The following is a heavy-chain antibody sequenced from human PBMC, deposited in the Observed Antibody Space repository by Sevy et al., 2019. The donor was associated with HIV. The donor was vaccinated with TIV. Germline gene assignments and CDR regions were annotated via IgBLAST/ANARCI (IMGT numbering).Heavy chain of an antibody. J-gene: IGHJ4*02. CDR1: GITLSNYG. CDR2: ISSRSGTI. CDR3: ARGGYPGPFDY. V-gene: IGHV3-48*01. Sequence: GGSLRLSCAASGITLSNYGVNWVRQAPGKGLEWVSYISSRSGTIYYADSVKGRFTISRDNAKNTLSLQMNSLRADDTAVYYCARGGYPGPFDYWGQGTLVTVSS. D-gene: IGHD1-1*01.